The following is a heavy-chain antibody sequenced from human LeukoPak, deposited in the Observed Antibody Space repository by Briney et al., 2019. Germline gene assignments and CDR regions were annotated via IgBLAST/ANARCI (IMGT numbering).Heavy chain of an antibody. D-gene: IGHD2-2*01. CDR3: ATDLGGIVVVPAAIRDY. V-gene: IGHV1-24*01. Sequence: ASVKVSCKVSGYTLTELSMHWVRQAPGKGLEWMGGFDPEDGETIYAQKFQGRATMPEATSTDKAYMELSSLRSEDTAVYYCATDLGGIVVVPAAIRDYWGQGTLVTVSS. CDR1: GYTLTELS. J-gene: IGHJ4*02. CDR2: FDPEDGET.